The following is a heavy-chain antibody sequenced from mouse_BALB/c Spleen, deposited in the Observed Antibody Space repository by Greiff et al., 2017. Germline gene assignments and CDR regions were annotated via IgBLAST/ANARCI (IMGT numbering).Heavy chain of an antibody. J-gene: IGHJ2*01. D-gene: IGHD2-4*01. Sequence: VQLQQPGAELVKPGASVKMSCKASGYTFTSYNMHWVKQTPGQGLEWIGAIYPGNGDTSYNQKFKGKATLTADKSSSTAYMQLSSLTSEDSAVYYCAREGMITTIFDYWGQGTTLTVSS. CDR3: AREGMITTIFDY. V-gene: IGHV1-12*01. CDR1: GYTFTSYN. CDR2: IYPGNGDT.